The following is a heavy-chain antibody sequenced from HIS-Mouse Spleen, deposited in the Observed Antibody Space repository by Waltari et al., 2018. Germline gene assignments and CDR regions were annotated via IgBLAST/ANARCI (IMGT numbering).Heavy chain of an antibody. CDR3: AREIPYSSSWYDWYFDL. CDR1: GGSISSSSYY. CDR2: IYYSWSP. D-gene: IGHD6-13*01. J-gene: IGHJ2*01. Sequence: QLQLQESGPGLVKPSETLSLTCTVSGGSISSSSYYWGWIRQPPGKGLEWIGSIYYSWSPSHNPSRKSRVTLSVDTSKTQFSLKLSAVTAADTAVYYCAREIPYSSSWYDWYFDLWGRGTLVTVSS. V-gene: IGHV4-39*07.